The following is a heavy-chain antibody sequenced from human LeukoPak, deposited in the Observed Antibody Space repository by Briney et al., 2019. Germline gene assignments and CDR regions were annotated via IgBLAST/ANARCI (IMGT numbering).Heavy chain of an antibody. CDR3: ASNIAVAGIGPN. D-gene: IGHD6-19*01. J-gene: IGHJ4*02. CDR1: GGSFSGYY. V-gene: IGHV4-34*01. CDR2: INHSGST. Sequence: SETLSLTCAVYGGSFSGYYWSWIRQPPGKGLEWIGEINHSGSTNYNPSLKSRVTISVDTSKNQFSLKLSSVTAADTAVYYCASNIAVAGIGPNWGQGTLVTVSS.